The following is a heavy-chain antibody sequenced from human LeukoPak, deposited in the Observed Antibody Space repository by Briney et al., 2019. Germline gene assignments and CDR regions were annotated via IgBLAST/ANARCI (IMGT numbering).Heavy chain of an antibody. J-gene: IGHJ4*02. Sequence: GGSLRLSCSASGFVFSIYTMYWVRQTPGKGPEYVSTISGSGNGFSIYYADSVKGRFTISRDDSKSILYLQMNGLRSEDTAVYYCVKDFGRVRGTPDSWGQGTLVAVSS. CDR3: VKDFGRVRGTPDS. D-gene: IGHD3-16*01. CDR2: ISGSGNGFSI. V-gene: IGHV3-64D*06. CDR1: GFVFSIYT.